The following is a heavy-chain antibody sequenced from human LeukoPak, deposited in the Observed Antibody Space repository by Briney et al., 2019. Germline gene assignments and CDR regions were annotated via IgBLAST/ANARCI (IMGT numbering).Heavy chain of an antibody. CDR1: GFTFSSYG. J-gene: IGHJ4*02. CDR3: AKDLRVGATDCYFDY. CDR2: IWYDGSNK. V-gene: IGHV3-33*06. Sequence: PGRSLRLSCAASGFTFSSYGMHWVRQAPGKGLEWVAVIWYDGSNKYYADSVKGRFTISRDNSKNTLYLQMNSLRAEDTAVYYCAKDLRVGATDCYFDYRGQGTLVTVSS. D-gene: IGHD1-26*01.